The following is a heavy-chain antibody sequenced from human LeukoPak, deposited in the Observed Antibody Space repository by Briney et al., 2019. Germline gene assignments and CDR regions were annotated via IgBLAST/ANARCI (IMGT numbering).Heavy chain of an antibody. V-gene: IGHV3-74*01. D-gene: IGHD1-7*01. CDR3: ARSSAGTTLFDY. J-gene: IGHJ4*02. CDR2: INEDGSTT. Sequence: PGGSLRLSCAASGFTFSSNWMHWVRQAPGKGLVWVPRINEDGSTTNYADSVKGRSTIFRDNAKNTLYLQMNSLRAEDTAVYYCARSSAGTTLFDYWGQGTLVTVSS. CDR1: GFTFSSNW.